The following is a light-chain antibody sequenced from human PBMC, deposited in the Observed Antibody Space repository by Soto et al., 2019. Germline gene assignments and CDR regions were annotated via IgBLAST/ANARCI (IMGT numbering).Light chain of an antibody. V-gene: IGKV2-30*02. Sequence: VVMTQSPLSLPFSLGQPASISCSSMQSLVHTDGIAYLNWCHQRPGQSPRRLIYTVSNRDSGVPARFSGSGSGTDFTLKISRVEAEDVGVYYCMQGIHWPITFGQGTRLEIK. CDR2: TVS. CDR3: MQGIHWPIT. CDR1: QSLVHTDGIAY. J-gene: IGKJ5*01.